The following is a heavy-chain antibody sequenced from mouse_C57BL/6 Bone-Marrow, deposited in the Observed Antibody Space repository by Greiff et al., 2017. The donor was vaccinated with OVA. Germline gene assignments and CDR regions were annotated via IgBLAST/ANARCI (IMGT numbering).Heavy chain of an antibody. J-gene: IGHJ2*01. D-gene: IGHD1-1*01. CDR3: AREEITTVVAYYFDY. Sequence: DVQLQESGPGLVKPSQSLSLTCSVTGYSITSGYYWNWIRQFPGNKLEWMGYISYDGSNNYNPSLKNRNSITRDTSKNQFFLKLNSVTTEDTATYYCAREEITTVVAYYFDYWGQGTTLTVSS. CDR2: ISYDGSN. CDR1: GYSITSGYY. V-gene: IGHV3-6*01.